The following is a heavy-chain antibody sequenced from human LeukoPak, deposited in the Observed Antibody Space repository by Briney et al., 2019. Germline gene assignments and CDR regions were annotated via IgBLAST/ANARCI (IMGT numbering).Heavy chain of an antibody. CDR1: RDSIGRGKYY. Sequence: SETLSLTCTVPRDSIGRGKYYWSWVRQHPRKSMEWIGYIYYSGRTYYNPPLKSRVTISVDTSKTQFSLKLSSVTAADTAVYYCARVPAQAAAGYYFDYWGQGTLVTVSS. CDR2: IYYSGRT. CDR3: ARVPAQAAAGYYFDY. D-gene: IGHD6-13*01. V-gene: IGHV4-31*03. J-gene: IGHJ4*02.